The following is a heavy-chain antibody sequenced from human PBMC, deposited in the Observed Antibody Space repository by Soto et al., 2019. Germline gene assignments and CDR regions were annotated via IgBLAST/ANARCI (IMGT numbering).Heavy chain of an antibody. CDR1: GFTFSSYA. D-gene: IGHD2-15*01. Sequence: GGSLRLSCAASGFTFSSYAMSWVRQAPGKGLEWVSAISGSGGSTYYADSVKGRFTISRDNSKNTLYLQMNSLRAEDTAVYYCAKDRSGYCSGGSCYSGGDYFDYWGQGTLVTVSS. CDR2: ISGSGGST. J-gene: IGHJ4*02. V-gene: IGHV3-23*01. CDR3: AKDRSGYCSGGSCYSGGDYFDY.